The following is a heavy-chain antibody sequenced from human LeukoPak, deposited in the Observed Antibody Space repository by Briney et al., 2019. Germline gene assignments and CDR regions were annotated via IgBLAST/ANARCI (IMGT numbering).Heavy chain of an antibody. V-gene: IGHV3-66*01. D-gene: IGHD3-16*01. J-gene: IGHJ4*02. CDR1: GFSVSDNY. CDR3: TREISNPLGY. Sequence: PGGSLRLSCAASGFSVSDNYMSCVRQAPGTGLEWVSVIYSSGSTYYTDSVKGRFTISRDISKNTLFLQMNSLRPEDTAVYYCTREISNPLGYWGPGTLVIVSS. CDR2: IYSSGST.